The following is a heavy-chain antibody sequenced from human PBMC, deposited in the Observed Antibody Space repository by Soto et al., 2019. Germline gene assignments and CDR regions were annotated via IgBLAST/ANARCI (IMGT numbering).Heavy chain of an antibody. CDR1: GFRFSSYG. D-gene: IGHD3-10*01. J-gene: IGHJ6*02. CDR3: DKAPRGNRAVTNYYTGMDV. CDR2: ISDDGRNT. V-gene: IGHV3-30*18. Sequence: QAQLVESGGGVVQPGRSLRLSCEVSGFRFSSYGVHWVRQAPGKGLEWVALISDDGRNTFYPDSVKGRFSISRDNSKNTVYLQMHSLRAEDTAVYYCDKAPRGNRAVTNYYTGMDVWGQGTTVTVSS.